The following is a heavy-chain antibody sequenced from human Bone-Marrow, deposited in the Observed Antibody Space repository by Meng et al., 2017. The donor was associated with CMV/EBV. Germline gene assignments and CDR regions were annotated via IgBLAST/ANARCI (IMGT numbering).Heavy chain of an antibody. D-gene: IGHD2-2*01. CDR1: GFTFSSYW. J-gene: IGHJ4*02. CDR2: IKQDGSEK. CDR3: AGQGTSSFFDY. Sequence: GGSLRLSCAASGFTFSSYWMSWVRQAPGKGLEWVANIKQDGSEKYYVDSVKGRFTISRDNAKNSLYLQMNSLRAEDTAVYYCAGQGTSSFFDYWGQGTLVTFSS. V-gene: IGHV3-7*01.